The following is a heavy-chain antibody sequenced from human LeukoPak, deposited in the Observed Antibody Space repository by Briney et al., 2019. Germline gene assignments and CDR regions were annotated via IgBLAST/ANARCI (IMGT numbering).Heavy chain of an antibody. CDR3: ARRVLRELSHFDY. Sequence: KPSETLSLTCTVSGGSISSSSYYWGWIRQPPGKGPEWIGSIYYSGSTNYNPSLKSRVTISVDTSKNQFSLKLSSVTAADTAVYYCARRVLRELSHFDYWGQGTLVTVSS. D-gene: IGHD3-16*01. V-gene: IGHV4-39*07. CDR2: IYYSGST. CDR1: GGSISSSSYY. J-gene: IGHJ4*02.